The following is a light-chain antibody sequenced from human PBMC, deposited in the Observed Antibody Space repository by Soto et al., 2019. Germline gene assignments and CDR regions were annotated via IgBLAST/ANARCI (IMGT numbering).Light chain of an antibody. J-gene: IGKJ4*01. CDR3: QKYNTATLT. V-gene: IGKV1-33*01. CDR2: DAS. Sequence: DIQITQSPPSLSASVGDRVTITCQASEHINNYLNWYPQIPGKAPKPLIYDASNLAAGAPSRFSRSGDGTDCTLTISNLQPEDVETDDCQKYNTATLTFGGGTKVDIK. CDR1: EHINNY.